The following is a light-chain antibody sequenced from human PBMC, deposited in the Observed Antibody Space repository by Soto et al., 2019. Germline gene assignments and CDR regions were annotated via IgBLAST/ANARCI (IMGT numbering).Light chain of an antibody. CDR2: AAS. J-gene: IGKJ4*01. Sequence: IQLTQSPSSLSASVGDRVTITCRASQDIAIYLAWYQQKPGEAPKLLIYAASTLYGGVPSRFSGSGSGTDFALTITSLHAEDFATYYCQQLRMYPSTFGGGTKLEIK. CDR3: QQLRMYPST. CDR1: QDIAIY. V-gene: IGKV1-9*01.